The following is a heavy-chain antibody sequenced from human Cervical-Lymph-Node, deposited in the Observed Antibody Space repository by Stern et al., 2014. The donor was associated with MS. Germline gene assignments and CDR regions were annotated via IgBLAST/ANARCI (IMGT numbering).Heavy chain of an antibody. D-gene: IGHD5-18*01. CDR1: GGSIRSGGYY. Sequence: QVQLQESGPGLVKPSQTLSLTCTVSGGSIRSGGYYWSWVRQHPGKGLEWIASIYYSGSTYYNPSLKSRVTISVDTPKNQFSLKLRSVTAADTAVYYCATADTSKVRAFDIWGQGTMVTVSS. CDR2: IYYSGST. CDR3: ATADTSKVRAFDI. J-gene: IGHJ3*02. V-gene: IGHV4-31*03.